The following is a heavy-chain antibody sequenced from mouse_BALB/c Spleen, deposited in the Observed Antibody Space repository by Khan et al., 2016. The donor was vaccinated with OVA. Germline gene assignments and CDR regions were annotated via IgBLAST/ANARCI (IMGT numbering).Heavy chain of an antibody. CDR1: GYIFTNYG. J-gene: IGHJ4*01. D-gene: IGHD1-2*01. CDR2: FKTNSGDP. V-gene: IGHV9-3*02. CDR3: ARRLNALDY. Sequence: QIQLVQSGPELKKPGETVKISCKASGYIFTNYGINWVKQAPGEGLKWMGWFKTNSGDPTYAEEFKGRFAFSLETSARTAYLQINNLKNEDTATYFCARRLNALDYWVRGTSVTVSS.